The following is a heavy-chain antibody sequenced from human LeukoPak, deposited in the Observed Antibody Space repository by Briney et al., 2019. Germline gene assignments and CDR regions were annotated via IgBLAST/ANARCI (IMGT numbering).Heavy chain of an antibody. CDR2: ISGSGGST. CDR1: GFTFSSYA. CDR3: ANFYDSSVYYGY. V-gene: IGHV3-23*01. D-gene: IGHD3-22*01. J-gene: IGHJ4*02. Sequence: GGSLRLSCAASGFTFSSYAMGWVRQAPGKGLEWVSAISGSGGSTYYADSVKGRFTISRDNSKNTLYLQMNSLRAEDTAVYYCANFYDSSVYYGYWGQGTLVTVSS.